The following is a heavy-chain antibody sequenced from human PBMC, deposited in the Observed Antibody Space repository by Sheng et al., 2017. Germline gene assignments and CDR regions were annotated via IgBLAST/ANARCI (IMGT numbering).Heavy chain of an antibody. V-gene: IGHV3-72*01. D-gene: IGHD6-13*01. CDR2: TRNKANSYTT. CDR1: GFTFSDHY. J-gene: IGHJ5*02. Sequence: EVQLVESGGGLVQPGGSLRLSCAASGFTFSDHYMDWVRQAPGEGLEWVGRTRNKANSYTTEYAASVKGRFTISRDDSKNSLYLQMNSLKTEDTAVYYCARVLAAAGGFGPWGQGTLVTVSS. CDR3: ARVLAAAGGFGP.